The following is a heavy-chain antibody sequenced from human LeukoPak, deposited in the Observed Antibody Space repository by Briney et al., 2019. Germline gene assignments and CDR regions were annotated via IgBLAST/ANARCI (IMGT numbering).Heavy chain of an antibody. CDR2: IRSTSNGYAT. CDR1: GFTFSGSA. J-gene: IGHJ4*02. CDR3: TGNYYGSGSYADFDY. D-gene: IGHD3-10*01. Sequence: GGSLRLSCAASGFTFSGSALHWVRQASGKGLEWVGRIRSTSNGYATAYAASVKGRFTISRDDSKNTAYLQMDSLKTEDTAVYYCTGNYYGSGSYADFDYWGQGTLVTVSS. V-gene: IGHV3-73*01.